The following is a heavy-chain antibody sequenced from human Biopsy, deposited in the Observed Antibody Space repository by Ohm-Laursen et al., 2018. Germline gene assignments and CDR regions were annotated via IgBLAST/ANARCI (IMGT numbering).Heavy chain of an antibody. CDR2: ISSSSESI. J-gene: IGHJ4*02. CDR3: ATDDYSGDSAY. V-gene: IGHV3-48*01. Sequence: SLRLSCTASGFTFTRYWMSWVRQAPGEGLEWVSYISSSSESIYYADSVRGRFTVSRDNAQNSMYLQMNSLRADDTAVYYCATDDYSGDSAYWGQGTLVTVSS. D-gene: IGHD4-23*01. CDR1: GFTFTRYW.